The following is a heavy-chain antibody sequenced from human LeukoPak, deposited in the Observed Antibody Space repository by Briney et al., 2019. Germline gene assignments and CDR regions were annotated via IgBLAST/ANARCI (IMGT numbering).Heavy chain of an antibody. CDR1: GFTFSSYV. J-gene: IGHJ4*02. CDR3: AKGGELLRAFDY. CDR2: ISGSGGST. V-gene: IGHV3-23*01. Sequence: GGSLRLSCAASGFTFSSYVMSWVRQAPGKGLEWVSAISGSGGSTYYADSVKGRFTISRDNSKNTLYLQMNSLRAEDTAVYYCAKGGELLRAFDYWGQGTLVTVSS. D-gene: IGHD1-26*01.